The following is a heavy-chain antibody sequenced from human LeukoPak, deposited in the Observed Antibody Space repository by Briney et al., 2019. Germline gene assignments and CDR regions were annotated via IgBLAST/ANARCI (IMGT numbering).Heavy chain of an antibody. V-gene: IGHV1-46*01. CDR2: INPSGGST. Sequence: ASVKVSCKASGYTFTSYYMHWVRQAPGQGLEWMGIINPSGGSTSYAQKFQGRVTMTRDMSTSTVYMELSSLRSEDTAVYYCARDQRALVTIFGVAVNWFDPWGQGTLVTVSS. J-gene: IGHJ5*02. D-gene: IGHD3-3*01. CDR3: ARDQRALVTIFGVAVNWFDP. CDR1: GYTFTSYY.